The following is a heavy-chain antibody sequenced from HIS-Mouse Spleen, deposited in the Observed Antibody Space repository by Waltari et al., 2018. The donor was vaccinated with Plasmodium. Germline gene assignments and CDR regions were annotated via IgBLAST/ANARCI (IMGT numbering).Heavy chain of an antibody. CDR2: INHRGST. J-gene: IGHJ3*02. Sequence: QVQLQQWGAGLLKPSEPLSLTSAVYGGSFSGYYWTWFRQPPGKGLEWIGEINHRGSTNYNPSLKSRVTISVDTSKNQFSLKLSSVTAADTAVYYCARGQLGIDAFDIWGQGTMVTVSS. CDR1: GGSFSGYY. CDR3: ARGQLGIDAFDI. V-gene: IGHV4-34*01. D-gene: IGHD7-27*01.